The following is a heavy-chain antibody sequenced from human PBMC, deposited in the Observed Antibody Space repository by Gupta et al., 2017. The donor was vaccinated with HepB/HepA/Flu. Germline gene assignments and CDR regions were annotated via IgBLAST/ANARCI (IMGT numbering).Heavy chain of an antibody. Sequence: QVQLVQSGAEVKKPGSSVKVSCKASGGTFSSYAISWVRQAPGQGLEWMGGINPIFGTANYAQKFQGRVTITADESTSTAYMELSSLRSEDTAVYYCASSHGLYDSSGYPLDYWGQGTLVTVSS. CDR1: GGTFSSYA. V-gene: IGHV1-69*01. CDR3: ASSHGLYDSSGYPLDY. D-gene: IGHD3-22*01. CDR2: INPIFGTA. J-gene: IGHJ4*02.